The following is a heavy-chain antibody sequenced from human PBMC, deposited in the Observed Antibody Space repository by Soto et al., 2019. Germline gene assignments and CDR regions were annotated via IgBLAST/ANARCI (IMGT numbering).Heavy chain of an antibody. CDR2: MNPNSGNT. CDR1: GYTFTSYD. Sequence: GASVKVSCKAFGYTFTSYDINWVRQATGQGLEWMGWMNPNSGNTGYAQKFQGRVTMTRNTSISTAYMELSSLRSEDTAVYYCARVSGLNYDILTGYYPPRYWGQGTLVTVSS. D-gene: IGHD3-9*01. V-gene: IGHV1-8*01. CDR3: ARVSGLNYDILTGYYPPRY. J-gene: IGHJ4*02.